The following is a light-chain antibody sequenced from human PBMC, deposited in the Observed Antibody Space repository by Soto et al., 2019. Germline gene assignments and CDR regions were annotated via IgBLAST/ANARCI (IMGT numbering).Light chain of an antibody. Sequence: EIVLTQSPGTLSLSPGERATLSCRASQSVSSSYLAWYQQKPGQAPRLLIYGASSRATGIPDRFSGSGSGTDFTLTIRRLEPEDFAVSFCQHYGNSPPFTFGQGTKVEIK. CDR2: GAS. V-gene: IGKV3-20*01. CDR3: QHYGNSPPFT. J-gene: IGKJ2*01. CDR1: QSVSSSY.